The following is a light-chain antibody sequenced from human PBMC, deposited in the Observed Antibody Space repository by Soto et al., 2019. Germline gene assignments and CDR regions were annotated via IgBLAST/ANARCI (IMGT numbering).Light chain of an antibody. CDR1: SSDVGGYNY. CDR3: SSYRSSSLYV. V-gene: IGLV2-14*01. CDR2: DVS. J-gene: IGLJ1*01. Sequence: QSALTQPASVSGSPGQSITISCTGTSSDVGGYNYVSWYQQHPGKAPKLMIYDVSNQPSGVSNRFSGSKSGNTASLTISGLQAEDEADYYCSSYRSSSLYVFGTGTKVTVL.